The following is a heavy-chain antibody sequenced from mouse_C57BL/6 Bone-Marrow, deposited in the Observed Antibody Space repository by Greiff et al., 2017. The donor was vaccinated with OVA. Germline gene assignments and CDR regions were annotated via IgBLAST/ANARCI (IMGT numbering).Heavy chain of an antibody. J-gene: IGHJ4*01. CDR2: ISDGGSYT. D-gene: IGHD2-1*01. CDR1: GFTFSSYA. CDR3: ARVRYYGHAMDY. V-gene: IGHV5-4*01. Sequence: EVQLQESGGGLVKPGGSLKLSCAASGFTFSSYAMPWVRQTPEKRLEWVATISDGGSYTYYPDNVKGRFTFSRDNAKNNLYLQMSHLKSEDTAMYYCARVRYYGHAMDYWGQGTSVTVSS.